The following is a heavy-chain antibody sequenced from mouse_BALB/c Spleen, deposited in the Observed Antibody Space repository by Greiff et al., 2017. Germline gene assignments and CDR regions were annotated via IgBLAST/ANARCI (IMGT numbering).Heavy chain of an antibody. V-gene: IGHV1S29*02. CDR3: ARDTTTAWGFAY. D-gene: IGHD1-2*01. J-gene: IGHJ3*01. CDR2: IYPYNGGT. Sequence: EVQLQESGPELVKPGASVKISCKASGYTFTDYNMHWVKQSHGKSLEWIGYIYPYNGGTCYNQKFKSKATLTVDNSSSTAYMELRSLTSEDSAVYYCARDTTTAWGFAYWGQGTLLTVSA. CDR1: GYTFTDYN.